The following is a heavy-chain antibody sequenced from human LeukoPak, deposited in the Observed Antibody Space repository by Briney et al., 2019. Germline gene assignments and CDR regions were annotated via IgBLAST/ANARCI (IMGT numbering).Heavy chain of an antibody. D-gene: IGHD3-16*02. J-gene: IGHJ4*02. Sequence: PGGSLRLSCAASGFTFSSYWMHWVRQAPGKGLVWVSRINSDGSSTSYADSVKGRFTISRDNAKNTLYLQMNSLRAEDTAVYYCARAGLRLGELSPQNWGQGTLVTVSS. CDR2: INSDGSST. V-gene: IGHV3-74*01. CDR3: ARAGLRLGELSPQN. CDR1: GFTFSSYW.